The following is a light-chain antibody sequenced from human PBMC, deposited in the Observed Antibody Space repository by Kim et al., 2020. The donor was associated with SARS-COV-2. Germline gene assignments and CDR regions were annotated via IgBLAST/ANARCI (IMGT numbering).Light chain of an antibody. V-gene: IGLV3-21*04. CDR3: QVWDSSSDHWV. Sequence: GKTDRHTCGGNNIGSKSVHWYQQKPGQAPVLVIYYDSDRPSGIPERFSGSNSGNTATLTISRVEAGDEADYYCQVWDSSSDHWVFGGGTQLTVL. CDR1: NIGSKS. CDR2: YDS. J-gene: IGLJ3*02.